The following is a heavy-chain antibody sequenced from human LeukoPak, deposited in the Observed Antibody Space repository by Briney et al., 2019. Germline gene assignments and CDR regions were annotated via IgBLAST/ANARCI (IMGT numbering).Heavy chain of an antibody. CDR3: ARDSYYDDDRGSHYYGIDV. CDR1: GFTFGSYW. CDR2: IKSDGSRT. D-gene: IGHD3-22*01. J-gene: IGHJ6*02. V-gene: IGHV3-74*01. Sequence: TGGSLRLSCGASGFTFGSYWMHSVRQAPGKGLVWVSRIKSDGSRTDYADSVKGRFIISRDNAKNTLYLQMSRLRVEDTAVYYYARDSYYDDDRGSHYYGIDVWGHGTTVTVSS.